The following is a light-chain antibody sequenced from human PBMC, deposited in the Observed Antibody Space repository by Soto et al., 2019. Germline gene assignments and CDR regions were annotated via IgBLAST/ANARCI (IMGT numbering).Light chain of an antibody. CDR1: SSDDGGYNY. Sequence: QSALAQPASVSGSPGQSITMSCTGTSSDDGGYNYVSWYQQHPGKAPKLMIYDVSNRPSGVSKRFSGSKSGNTASLTISGLQAEDEADYYCSSYTRSNTLVVFGGGTKLTVL. CDR2: DVS. V-gene: IGLV2-14*01. J-gene: IGLJ2*01. CDR3: SSYTRSNTLVV.